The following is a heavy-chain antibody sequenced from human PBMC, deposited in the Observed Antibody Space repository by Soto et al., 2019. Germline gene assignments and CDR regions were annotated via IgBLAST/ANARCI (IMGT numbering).Heavy chain of an antibody. V-gene: IGHV1-18*01. CDR1: GFTFTIYG. D-gene: IGHD2-15*01. J-gene: IGHJ6*02. CDR3: ARVVAAAPVYYGMDV. CDR2: INPYNANT. Sequence: ASVKVSCKASGFTFTIYGIAWVRQAPRQGLEWMGWINPYNANTNYAQKFQGRVTMTTDTSTTTGYMELRSLRSDDTALYFCARVVAAAPVYYGMDVWGQGTTVTVSS.